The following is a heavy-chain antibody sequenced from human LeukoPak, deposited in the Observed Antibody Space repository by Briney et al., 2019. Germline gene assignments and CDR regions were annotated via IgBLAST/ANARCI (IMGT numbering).Heavy chain of an antibody. Sequence: PGKSLRLSCAASGFTFSSHGMHWVRQAPGKGLEWVAVISYDGSNKYYADSVKGRFTISRDNSKNTLYLQMNSLRAEDTAVYYCARRGYCSSTSCPLWFDPWGQGTLVTVSS. D-gene: IGHD2-2*01. J-gene: IGHJ5*02. V-gene: IGHV3-30*19. CDR2: ISYDGSNK. CDR3: ARRGYCSSTSCPLWFDP. CDR1: GFTFSSHG.